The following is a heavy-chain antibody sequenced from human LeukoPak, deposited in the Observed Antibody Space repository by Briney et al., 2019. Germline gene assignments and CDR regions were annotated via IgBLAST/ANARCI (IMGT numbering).Heavy chain of an antibody. Sequence: GGSLRLSCAASGFTFSSYEMNWVRQAPGKGLEWVSYISSSGSTIYYADSVKGRFTISRDNAKNSLYLQMNSLRAEDTAVYYCAREHSSRGFRPWGQGTLVTVSS. CDR3: AREHSSRGFRP. V-gene: IGHV3-48*03. J-gene: IGHJ5*02. D-gene: IGHD6-13*01. CDR1: GFTFSSYE. CDR2: ISSSGSTI.